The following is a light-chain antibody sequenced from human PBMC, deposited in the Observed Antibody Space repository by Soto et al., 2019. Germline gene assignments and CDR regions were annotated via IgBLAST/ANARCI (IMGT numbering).Light chain of an antibody. CDR2: YDS. V-gene: IGLV3-21*04. J-gene: IGLJ1*01. CDR1: KIGSKS. Sequence: SSELTQPPSVSVAPGKTARITCGGNKIGSKSVHWYQQKPGQAPVLVIYYDSDRPSGIPERFSGSNSGNTATLTISRVEAGDEADYYCQVWDSSSDHYVFGTGTKLTVL. CDR3: QVWDSSSDHYV.